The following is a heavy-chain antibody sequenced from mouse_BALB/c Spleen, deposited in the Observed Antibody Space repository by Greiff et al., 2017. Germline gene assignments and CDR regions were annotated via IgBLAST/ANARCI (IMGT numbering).Heavy chain of an antibody. CDR2: ISSGSSTI. D-gene: IGHD2-14*01. V-gene: IGHV5-17*02. CDR1: GFTFSSFG. CDR3: ARGTYRYPFDY. Sequence: EVMLVESGGGLVQPGGSRKLSCAASGFTFSSFGMHWVRQSPEKGLEWVAYISSGSSTIYYADTVKGRFTISRDNPKNTLFLQMTSLRSEDTAMYYCARGTYRYPFDYWGQGTTLTVSS. J-gene: IGHJ2*01.